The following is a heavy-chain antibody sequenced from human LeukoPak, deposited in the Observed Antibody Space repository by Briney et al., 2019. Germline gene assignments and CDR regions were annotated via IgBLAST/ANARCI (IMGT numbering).Heavy chain of an antibody. V-gene: IGHV4-39*01. Sequence: SLTLSLTCTVSGGSVTSSTFSWAWIRQPPGKGLEWIGRTYTSGNTYYNPSLKSRVTMSVDTSKNQCSLKLSSVTAADTAVYYCARRGTASSGSYYFDHWGQGTLVTVSS. CDR2: TYTSGNT. D-gene: IGHD6-19*01. CDR3: ARRGTASSGSYYFDH. J-gene: IGHJ4*02. CDR1: GGSVTSSTFS.